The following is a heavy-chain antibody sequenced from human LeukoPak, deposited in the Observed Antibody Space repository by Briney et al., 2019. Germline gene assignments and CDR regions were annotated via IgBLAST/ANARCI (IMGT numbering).Heavy chain of an antibody. CDR2: IYYSGST. CDR1: GGSISSGDYY. CDR3: ARELRGYCSSTSCYIWFDP. D-gene: IGHD2-2*02. J-gene: IGHJ5*02. Sequence: SETLSLTCTVSGGSISSGDYYWSWIRQHPGKGLEWIGYIYYSGSTYYNPSLKSRITISVDTSKNQFSLKLSSVTAADTAVYYCARELRGYCSSTSCYIWFDPWGQGTLVTVSS. V-gene: IGHV4-31*03.